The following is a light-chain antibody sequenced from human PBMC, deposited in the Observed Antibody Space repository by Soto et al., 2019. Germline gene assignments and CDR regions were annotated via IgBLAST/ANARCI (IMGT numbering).Light chain of an antibody. CDR1: TSDVGGYNY. J-gene: IGLJ2*01. V-gene: IGLV2-8*01. Sequence: QSALTQPPSASGSLGQSVTISCTGTTSDVGGYNYVSWHQQHPGKAPKLMFYEVTKRPSGVPDRFSGAKSGNTASLTVSGLQAEDEADYYCSSFAGGGDPVLFGGGTQLTVL. CDR3: SSFAGGGDPVL. CDR2: EVT.